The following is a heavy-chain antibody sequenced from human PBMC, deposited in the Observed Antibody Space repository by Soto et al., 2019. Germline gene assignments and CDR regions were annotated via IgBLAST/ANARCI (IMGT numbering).Heavy chain of an antibody. D-gene: IGHD2-15*01. CDR2: FDPEDGET. CDR1: GYTLTELS. CDR3: ASRSQLGYCSGGSCYYRDY. V-gene: IGHV1-24*01. Sequence: VASVKVSCKVSGYTLTELSMHWVRQAPGKGLEWMGGFDPEDGETIYAQKFQGRVTMTEDTSTDTAYMELSSLRSEDTAVYYCASRSQLGYCSGGSCYYRDYWGQGTLVTVSS. J-gene: IGHJ4*02.